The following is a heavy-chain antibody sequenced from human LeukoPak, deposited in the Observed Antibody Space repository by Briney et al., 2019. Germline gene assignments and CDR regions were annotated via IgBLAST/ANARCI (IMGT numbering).Heavy chain of an antibody. CDR3: AKDTYTAPNYYYGMDV. D-gene: IGHD5-18*01. J-gene: IGHJ6*02. V-gene: IGHV3-30-3*01. CDR1: GFTFSSYA. CDR2: ISYDGSNK. Sequence: PGRSLRLSCAASGFTFSSYAMHWVRQAPGKGLEWVAVISYDGSNKYYADSVKGRFTISRDNSKNTLYLQMNSLRAEDTAVYYCAKDTYTAPNYYYGMDVWGQGTTVTVSS.